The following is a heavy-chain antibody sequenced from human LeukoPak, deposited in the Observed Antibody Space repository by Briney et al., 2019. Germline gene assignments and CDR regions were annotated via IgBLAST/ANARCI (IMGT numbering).Heavy chain of an antibody. D-gene: IGHD6-13*01. Sequence: SETLSLTCTVSGGSISSYYWSWIRQPPGKGLEWIGYIYYSGGTNYNPSLKSRVTISVDTSKNQFSLKLSSVAAADTAVYYCAGAAAGPHWFDPWGQGTLVTASS. CDR1: GGSISSYY. CDR3: AGAAAGPHWFDP. V-gene: IGHV4-59*01. CDR2: IYYSGGT. J-gene: IGHJ5*02.